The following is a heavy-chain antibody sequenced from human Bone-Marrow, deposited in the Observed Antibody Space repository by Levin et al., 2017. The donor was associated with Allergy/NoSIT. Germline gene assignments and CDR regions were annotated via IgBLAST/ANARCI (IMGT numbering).Heavy chain of an antibody. V-gene: IGHV1-46*01. Sequence: GGSLRLSCKASGYTFTNYYMHWVRQAPGQGLQWMGIINPSGGSTFYAQEFQGRITMTTDTSTSTLYMELSILRYEDTAVYFCARDWGVDDYYGMDVWGQGPTVTVSS. J-gene: IGHJ6*02. CDR2: INPSGGST. CDR1: GYTFTNYY. CDR3: ARDWGVDDYYGMDV. D-gene: IGHD3-16*01.